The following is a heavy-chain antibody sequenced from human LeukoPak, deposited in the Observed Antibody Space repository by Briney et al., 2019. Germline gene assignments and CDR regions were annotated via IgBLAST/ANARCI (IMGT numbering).Heavy chain of an antibody. CDR1: GDTFTNYG. V-gene: IGHV1-18*01. CDR3: ARGTWNIMVAKDGMDV. D-gene: IGHD2-15*01. CDR2: ISAFNGNT. Sequence: ASVKVSCKASGDTFTNYGFNWVRQAPGQGLQWMGWISAFNGNTTYAQKFQGRVTMTTDASTSTAYMELRSLRSDDTAVYYCARGTWNIMVAKDGMDVWGQGTTVTVSS. J-gene: IGHJ6*02.